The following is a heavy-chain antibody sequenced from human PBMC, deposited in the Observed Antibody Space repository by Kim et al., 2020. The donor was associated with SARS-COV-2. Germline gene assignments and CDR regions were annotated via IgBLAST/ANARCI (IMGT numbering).Heavy chain of an antibody. Sequence: KFQGRVTMTRATSTGAVYMELSSLRSEDTAVYYCARAPRIVGATTCHFDYWGQGTLVTVSS. V-gene: IGHV1-46*01. J-gene: IGHJ4*02. CDR3: ARAPRIVGATTCHFDY. D-gene: IGHD1-26*01.